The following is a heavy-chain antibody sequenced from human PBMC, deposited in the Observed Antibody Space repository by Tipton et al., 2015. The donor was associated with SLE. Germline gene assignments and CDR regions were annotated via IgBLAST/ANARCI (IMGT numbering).Heavy chain of an antibody. CDR3: IRGGGPTAVA. CDR2: INSDGSTT. V-gene: IGHV3-74*01. D-gene: IGHD2-15*01. J-gene: IGHJ5*02. Sequence: SLRLSCAASGFTFSSSWMHWVRQAPGKGLVWVSRINSDGSTTSYADSVQGRFTISRDNAKNTLYLQMSSLRAEDTALYYCIRGGGPTAVAWGQGTLVTVSS. CDR1: GFTFSSSW.